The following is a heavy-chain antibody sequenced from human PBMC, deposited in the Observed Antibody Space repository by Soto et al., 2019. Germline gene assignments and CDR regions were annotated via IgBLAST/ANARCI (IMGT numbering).Heavy chain of an antibody. Sequence: GASVKVSCKASGGTFSSYAISWVRQAPGQGLEWMGGIIPIFGTANYAQKFQGRVTITADESTSTSYMELSSLRAEDTAVYYCATGPLTGHPNWFDPWGQGTLVTVSS. CDR1: GGTFSSYA. V-gene: IGHV1-69*13. D-gene: IGHD3-9*01. CDR2: IIPIFGTA. CDR3: ATGPLTGHPNWFDP. J-gene: IGHJ5*02.